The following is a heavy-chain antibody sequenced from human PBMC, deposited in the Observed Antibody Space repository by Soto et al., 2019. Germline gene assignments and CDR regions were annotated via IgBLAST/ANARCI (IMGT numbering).Heavy chain of an antibody. Sequence: SETLSLTCTVSGGSISSSSYYWGWIRQPPGKGLEWIGSIYYSGSTYYNPSLKSRVTISVDTSKNQFSLKLSSVTAADTAVYNCARLGGGDLLFDYWGQGPLVTVSS. J-gene: IGHJ4*02. D-gene: IGHD2-21*01. V-gene: IGHV4-39*01. CDR1: GGSISSSSYY. CDR3: ARLGGGDLLFDY. CDR2: IYYSGST.